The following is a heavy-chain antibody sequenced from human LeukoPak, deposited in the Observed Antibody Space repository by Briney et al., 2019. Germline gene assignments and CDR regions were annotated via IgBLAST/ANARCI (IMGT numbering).Heavy chain of an antibody. CDR1: GGSISSYY. CDR2: IYYSGST. V-gene: IGHV4-59*01. D-gene: IGHD5-24*01. Sequence: PSETLSLTCTVSGGSISSYYWSWIRQPPGKGLEWIGYIYYSGSTNYNPSLKSRVTISVDSSKNQFSLKLSSVTAADTAVYYCAGYRVGYNASYYYYYGMDVWGQGTTVTVSS. J-gene: IGHJ6*02. CDR3: AGYRVGYNASYYYYYGMDV.